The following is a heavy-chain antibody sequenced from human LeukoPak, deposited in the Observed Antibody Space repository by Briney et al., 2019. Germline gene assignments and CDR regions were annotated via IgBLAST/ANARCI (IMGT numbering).Heavy chain of an antibody. D-gene: IGHD6-13*01. CDR2: ISGSGGST. CDR3: AKDPEYSSSWSFYY. Sequence: GGSLRLSCAASGFTFSSYAMSWVRQAPGQGLEWVSAISGSGGSTYYADSVKGRFTISRDNSKNTLYLQMNSLRAEDTAVYYCAKDPEYSSSWSFYYWGQGTLVTVSS. J-gene: IGHJ4*02. CDR1: GFTFSSYA. V-gene: IGHV3-23*01.